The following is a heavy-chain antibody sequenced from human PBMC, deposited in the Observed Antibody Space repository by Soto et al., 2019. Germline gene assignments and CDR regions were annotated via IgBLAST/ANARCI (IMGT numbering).Heavy chain of an antibody. V-gene: IGHV1-8*01. D-gene: IGHD6-13*01. Sequence: ASVKVSCKASGYTFPNFGISWVRQATGQGLEWMGWMNPNSGNTGYAQKFQGRVTMTRNTSISTAYMELSSLRSEDTAVYYCASAVYVVAAAGKRYYGMDVWGQGTTVTVSS. CDR1: GYTFPNFG. J-gene: IGHJ6*02. CDR2: MNPNSGNT. CDR3: ASAVYVVAAAGKRYYGMDV.